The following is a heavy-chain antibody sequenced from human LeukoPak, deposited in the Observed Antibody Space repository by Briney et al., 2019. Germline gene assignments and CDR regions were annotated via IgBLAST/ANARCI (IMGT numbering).Heavy chain of an antibody. CDR3: AKADPIYSRDDSPFEY. V-gene: IGHV3-30*02. CDR1: GFTFLNYG. Sequence: PGGSLRLSCVATGFTFLNYGMHWLRQAPGKGLEWVAFIRYDGSNKYYADSVKGRFTISRDNSKNTLYLQMNSLRAEDTAVYYCAKADPIYSRDDSPFEYWGQGTLVTVSS. CDR2: IRYDGSNK. J-gene: IGHJ4*02. D-gene: IGHD6-19*01.